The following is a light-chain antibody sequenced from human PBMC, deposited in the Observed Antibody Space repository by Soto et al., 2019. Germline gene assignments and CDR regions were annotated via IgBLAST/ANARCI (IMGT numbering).Light chain of an antibody. CDR2: KAS. Sequence: IQMTQSPSTLSASVGDTVTITCRASHTISRWMAWYQHKPGKAPKLLIYKASSLESGVPPRVRDSGSGTEFTLNISSLRPDDFATYYCQKYNSGFGQGTKVEVK. CDR3: QKYNSG. V-gene: IGKV1-5*03. J-gene: IGKJ1*01. CDR1: HTISRW.